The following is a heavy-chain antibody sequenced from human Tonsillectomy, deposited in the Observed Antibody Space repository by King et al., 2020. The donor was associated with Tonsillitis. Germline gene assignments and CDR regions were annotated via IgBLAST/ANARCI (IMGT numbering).Heavy chain of an antibody. CDR3: AKGTGTRGLHTFDI. CDR2: ISWNSDNI. V-gene: IGHV3-9*01. Sequence: VQLVESGGGLVQPGRSLRLSCAASGFTFDDYAMHWVRQAPGKGLEWVSGISWNSDNIDYADSVKGRFTISRDNAKNSLYLQMNSLRAEDTAVYYCAKGTGTRGLHTFDIWGQGTIVTVSS. J-gene: IGHJ3*02. CDR1: GFTFDDYA. D-gene: IGHD1-1*01.